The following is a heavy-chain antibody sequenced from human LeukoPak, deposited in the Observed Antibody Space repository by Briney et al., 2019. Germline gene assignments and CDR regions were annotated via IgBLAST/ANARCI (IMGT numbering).Heavy chain of an antibody. J-gene: IGHJ4*02. V-gene: IGHV3-21*01. CDR1: GFSFTSCA. D-gene: IGHD2-8*01. Sequence: GGSLRLSCAASGFSFTSCAMNWVRQAPGKGLEWVSSISSSGSYIYYADSVKGRFTISRDNAKNSLYLQMNSLRAEDTAVYYCARDEEGLLGFPCTNGVCPDFDYWGQGTLVTVSS. CDR2: ISSSGSYI. CDR3: ARDEEGLLGFPCTNGVCPDFDY.